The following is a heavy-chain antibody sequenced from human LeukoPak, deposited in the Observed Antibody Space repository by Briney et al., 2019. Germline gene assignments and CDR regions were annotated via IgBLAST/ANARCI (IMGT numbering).Heavy chain of an antibody. Sequence: GGSLRLSCAGSGFTFTNSWIPWVRQAPGEGLVWLSRINGDGTTINYADSVRGRFTISRDNAKNTLYLQMNSLRAEDTAMYYCARAGYYRFDYWGQGTLVTVSS. V-gene: IGHV3-74*01. D-gene: IGHD1-26*01. CDR1: GFTFTNSW. J-gene: IGHJ4*02. CDR2: INGDGTTI. CDR3: ARAGYYRFDY.